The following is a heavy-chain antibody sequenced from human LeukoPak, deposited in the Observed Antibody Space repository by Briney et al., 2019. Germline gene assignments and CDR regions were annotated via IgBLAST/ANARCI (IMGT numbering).Heavy chain of an antibody. CDR2: ISGSGGST. Sequence: GGSLRLSCAASGFTFSSYAMSWVRQAPGKGLEWVAAISGSGGSTDYAETVKGRFTISRDNSKNTVYLQMNSLRAEDTAVYYCAKSRKTMVRGAIGFYYYYGMDVWGQGTTVTVSS. V-gene: IGHV3-23*01. D-gene: IGHD3-10*01. CDR1: GFTFSSYA. J-gene: IGHJ6*02. CDR3: AKSRKTMVRGAIGFYYYYGMDV.